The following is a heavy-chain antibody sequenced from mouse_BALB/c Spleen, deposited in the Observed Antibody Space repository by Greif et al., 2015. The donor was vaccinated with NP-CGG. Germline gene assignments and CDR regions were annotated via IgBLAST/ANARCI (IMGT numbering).Heavy chain of an antibody. CDR1: GFSLTGYG. V-gene: IGHV2-6-7*01. J-gene: IGHJ4*01. CDR3: ARGDYGSSLYYAMDY. Sequence: VQLVESGPGLVAPSQSLSITCTVSGFSLTGYGVNWVRQPPGKGLEWLGMIWGDGSTDYNSALKSRLSISEDNSKSQVFLKMNSLQTDDTARYYCARGDYGSSLYYAMDYWGQGTSVTVSS. D-gene: IGHD1-1*01. CDR2: IWGDGST.